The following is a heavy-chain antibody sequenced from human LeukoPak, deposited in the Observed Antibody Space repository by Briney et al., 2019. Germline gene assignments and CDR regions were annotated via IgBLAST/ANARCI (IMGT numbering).Heavy chain of an antibody. V-gene: IGHV3-48*03. CDR3: ARERPGEDTFDI. J-gene: IGHJ3*02. D-gene: IGHD7-27*01. Sequence: GGSLTLSCAASGFTFSSYEMNWVRQAPGKGLGWVSFISSSGNTIYYADSVKGRFIISRDNAKNSLYLQMNSLRTEDTAIYYCARERPGEDTFDIWGQGTMVTVSS. CDR1: GFTFSSYE. CDR2: ISSSGNTI.